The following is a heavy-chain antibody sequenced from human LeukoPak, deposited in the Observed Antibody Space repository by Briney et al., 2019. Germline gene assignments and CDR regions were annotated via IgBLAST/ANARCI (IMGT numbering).Heavy chain of an antibody. CDR1: GGSFSGYY. D-gene: IGHD6-6*01. J-gene: IGHJ4*02. CDR2: INHSGST. Sequence: SETLSLTCAVYGGSFSGYYWSWIRQPPGKGLEWIGEINHSGSTNYNPSLKSRVTISADTSKNQFSLKLSSVTAADTAVYYCARVGSSSSRAPDYWGQGTLVTVSS. V-gene: IGHV4-34*01. CDR3: ARVGSSSSRAPDY.